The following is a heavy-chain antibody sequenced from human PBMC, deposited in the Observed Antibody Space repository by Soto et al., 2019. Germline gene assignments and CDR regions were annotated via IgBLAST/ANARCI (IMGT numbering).Heavy chain of an antibody. Sequence: QVRLVQSGPEVKKPGASVKVSCKASGYTFTSYGISWVRQAPGQGLEWMGWISTYNGNPNYVQKLQGRVTMTTDTSTSTAYMELRSLLSDDTAVFYCARAPVYSSSPKNAFDIWGQGTVVTVSS. J-gene: IGHJ3*02. CDR3: ARAPVYSSSPKNAFDI. CDR1: GYTFTSYG. D-gene: IGHD5-12*01. CDR2: ISTYNGNP. V-gene: IGHV1-18*01.